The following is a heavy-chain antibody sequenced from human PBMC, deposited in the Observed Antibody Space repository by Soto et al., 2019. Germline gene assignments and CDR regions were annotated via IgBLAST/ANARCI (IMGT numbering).Heavy chain of an antibody. D-gene: IGHD3-22*01. Sequence: PGGFLRLSCAASGFSFRDYYMSWIRQAPGKGLEWISYISGSGNTIYYADSVKGRFIISRDNAKNSLFLQMNSLRADDTAVYYCARDRLPMVVVVMGWFDPWGQGTLVTVSS. CDR1: GFSFRDYY. V-gene: IGHV3-11*01. CDR3: ARDRLPMVVVVMGWFDP. J-gene: IGHJ5*02. CDR2: ISGSGNTI.